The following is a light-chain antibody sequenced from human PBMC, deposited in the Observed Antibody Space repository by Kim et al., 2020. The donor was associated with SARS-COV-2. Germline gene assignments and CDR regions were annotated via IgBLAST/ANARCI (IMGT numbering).Light chain of an antibody. CDR2: DVS. J-gene: IGLJ2*01. V-gene: IGLV2-14*03. Sequence: GQSITVSCTGTSSDVGGYSQVSGYQHNPGKAPKIMIYDVSKRPSGVSNRCSGSKSGNTASLTISGLQAEDEGDYYCSSYTSSSTPLFGGGTQLTVL. CDR3: SSYTSSSTPL. CDR1: SSDVGGYSQ.